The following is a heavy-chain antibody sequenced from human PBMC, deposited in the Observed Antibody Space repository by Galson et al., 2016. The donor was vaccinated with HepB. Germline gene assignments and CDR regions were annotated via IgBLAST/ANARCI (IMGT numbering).Heavy chain of an antibody. CDR1: GDSVSSNNAG. Sequence: CAISGDSVSSNNAGWNWIRQSPSRGLEWLGKTYYWSKWYNDYSVSPKGRITITSDTSKNQFSLHLNSVTPEDTAVYYCAREPPVVPPTYYYYMDVWGEGTTVTVSS. V-gene: IGHV6-1*01. CDR3: AREPPVVPPTYYYYMDV. D-gene: IGHD2-2*01. J-gene: IGHJ6*03. CDR2: TYYWSKWYN.